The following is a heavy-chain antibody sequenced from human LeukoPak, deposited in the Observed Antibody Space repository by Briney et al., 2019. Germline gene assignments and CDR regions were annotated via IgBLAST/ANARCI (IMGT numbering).Heavy chain of an antibody. Sequence: GGSLRLSCAASGFTFSSYAMHWVRQAPGKGLEWVAVIWYDGKNKYYADSVQGRFTISRDNSKNTLYLQMNSLRAEDTAVYYCAKDQGAAGNVDYWGQGTLVTVSS. D-gene: IGHD6-13*01. CDR1: GFTFSSYA. CDR2: IWYDGKNK. V-gene: IGHV3-33*06. CDR3: AKDQGAAGNVDY. J-gene: IGHJ4*02.